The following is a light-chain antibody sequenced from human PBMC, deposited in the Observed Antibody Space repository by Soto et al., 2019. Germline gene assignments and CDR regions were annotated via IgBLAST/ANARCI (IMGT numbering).Light chain of an antibody. CDR3: SSYTSSITRV. CDR1: SSDVGGYNY. V-gene: IGLV2-14*01. CDR2: DVS. Sequence: QSALTQPASVSGSPGQSIAISCTGTSSDVGGYNYVSWYQLHPDKAPKLIICDVSNRPSGVSNRFSGSKSGNTASLTISGLQPEDEADYYCSSYTSSITRVFGTGTKLTVL. J-gene: IGLJ1*01.